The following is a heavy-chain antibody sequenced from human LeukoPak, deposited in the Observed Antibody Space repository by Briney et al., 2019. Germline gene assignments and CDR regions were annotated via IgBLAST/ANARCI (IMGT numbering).Heavy chain of an antibody. CDR3: ARDVGEQWLASGDY. CDR1: GFTVSSNY. J-gene: IGHJ4*02. Sequence: PGGSLRLSCAASGFTVSSNYMSWVRQAPGKGLEWVSVIYSGGSTYYADSVKGRFTISRDNSKNTLYLQMNSLRAEDTAVYYCARDVGEQWLASGDYWGQGTLVTVSS. D-gene: IGHD6-19*01. V-gene: IGHV3-66*01. CDR2: IYSGGST.